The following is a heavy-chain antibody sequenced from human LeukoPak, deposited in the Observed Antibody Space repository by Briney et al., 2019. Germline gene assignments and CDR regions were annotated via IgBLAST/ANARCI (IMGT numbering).Heavy chain of an antibody. CDR2: ISYSGNT. CDR1: GGSISSYY. V-gene: IGHV4-59*08. J-gene: IGHJ4*02. D-gene: IGHD3-3*01. CDR3: ARLGGGHSPHGY. Sequence: TPSETLSLTCTVSGGSISSYYWSWVRQTPGKGLEWIGYISYSGNTNYNPSLKSRVTISLDTSKNQFSLILTSVTAADTAVYYCARLGGGHSPHGYWGQGTLVTVSS.